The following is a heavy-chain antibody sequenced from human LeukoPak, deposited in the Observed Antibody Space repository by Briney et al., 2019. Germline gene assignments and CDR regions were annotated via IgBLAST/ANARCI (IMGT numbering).Heavy chain of an antibody. CDR3: AREGLRWEYYYMDV. J-gene: IGHJ6*03. V-gene: IGHV6-1*01. D-gene: IGHD4-23*01. CDR1: GDTVFSIGAA. Sequence: SQTLSLTCAISGDTVFSIGAAWNWIRQSPSRGLEWLGRTYYSSKWYNDYPVSVKSRITINPDTSKNQISLQLNSVTPEDTAVYYCAREGLRWEYYYMDVWGKGTTVTVSS. CDR2: TYYSSKWYN.